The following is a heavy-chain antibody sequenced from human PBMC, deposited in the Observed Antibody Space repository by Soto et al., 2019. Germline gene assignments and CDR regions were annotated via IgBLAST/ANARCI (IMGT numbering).Heavy chain of an antibody. CDR1: GFTFSSYA. CDR2: ISYDGSNK. Sequence: QVQLVESGGGVVQPGRSLRLSCAASGFTFSSYAMHWVRQAPGKGLEWVAVISYDGSNKYYADSVKSRFTISRDNSKNTLYLQMNSLRAEDTAVYYCARDIVATIFLFYFDYWGQGTLVTVSS. J-gene: IGHJ4*02. V-gene: IGHV3-30-3*01. D-gene: IGHD5-12*01. CDR3: ARDIVATIFLFYFDY.